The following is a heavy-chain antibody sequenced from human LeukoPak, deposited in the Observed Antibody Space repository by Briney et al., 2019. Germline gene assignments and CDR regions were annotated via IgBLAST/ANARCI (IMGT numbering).Heavy chain of an antibody. D-gene: IGHD1-14*01. CDR3: ARGSPTTNKGAYGWFDP. J-gene: IGHJ5*02. CDR1: GGSISSYY. V-gene: IGHV4-4*07. CDR2: IYTSGST. Sequence: TSETLSLTCTVSGGSISSYYWSWIRQPAGKGLEWIGRIYTSGSTNYNPSLKSRVTMSFDTSKNQFSLKLSSVTAADTAVYYCARGSPTTNKGAYGWFDPWGQGTLVTVSS.